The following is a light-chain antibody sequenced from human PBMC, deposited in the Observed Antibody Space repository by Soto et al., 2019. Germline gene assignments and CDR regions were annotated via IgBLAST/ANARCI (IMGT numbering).Light chain of an antibody. CDR3: AVWDDSLTGGV. J-gene: IGLJ3*02. CDR1: SSNIGSHY. V-gene: IGLV1-47*01. Sequence: QSVLTQPPSASGTPGQSLTISCSGSSSNIGSHYVYWYQSLPGTAPKLLIYNNYQQHSGVPDRFSGSKSGTSASLAISGLRSEDEADYYCAVWDDSLTGGVFGGGTQLTVL. CDR2: NNY.